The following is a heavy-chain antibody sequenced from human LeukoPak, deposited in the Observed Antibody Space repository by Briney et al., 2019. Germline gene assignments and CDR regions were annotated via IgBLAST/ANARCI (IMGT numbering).Heavy chain of an antibody. V-gene: IGHV3-48*03. J-gene: IGHJ4*02. CDR1: GFTFSSYE. CDR3: ARDPLPYYDILTGYYSQPHYFDY. D-gene: IGHD3-9*01. Sequence: GGSLRLSCAASGFTFSSYEMNRVRQAPGKGLEWVSYISSSGSTIYYADSVKGRFTISRDNAKNSLYLQMNSLRAEDTAVYYCARDPLPYYDILTGYYSQPHYFDYWGQGTLVTVSS. CDR2: ISSSGSTI.